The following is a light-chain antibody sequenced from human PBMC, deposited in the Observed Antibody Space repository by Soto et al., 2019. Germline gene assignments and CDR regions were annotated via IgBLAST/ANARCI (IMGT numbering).Light chain of an antibody. Sequence: QSALTQPASVSGSPGQSITISCTGTSGDVGNYNLVSWYQQHPGKAPHLMIYEVSKRPSGVSNRFSGSKSGNTASLTISGLQAEEEADYYCCAYAGGSVYVLFGGGTKLTVL. CDR3: CAYAGGSVYVL. CDR1: SGDVGNYNL. J-gene: IGLJ3*02. V-gene: IGLV2-23*02. CDR2: EVS.